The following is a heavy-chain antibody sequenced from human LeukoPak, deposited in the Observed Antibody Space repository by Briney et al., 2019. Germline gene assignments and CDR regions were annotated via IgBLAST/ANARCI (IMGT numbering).Heavy chain of an antibody. J-gene: IGHJ4*02. CDR2: IYYSGST. V-gene: IGHV4-39*01. CDR1: GGSISSSSYY. Sequence: PSETLSLTCTVSGGSISSSSYYWGWIRQPPGKGLEWIRSIYYSGSTYYNPSLKSRVTISVDTSKNQFSLKLSSVTAADTAVYYCARHAATSLRGLFDWLPYYFDYWGQGTLVTVSS. D-gene: IGHD3-9*01. CDR3: ARHAATSLRGLFDWLPYYFDY.